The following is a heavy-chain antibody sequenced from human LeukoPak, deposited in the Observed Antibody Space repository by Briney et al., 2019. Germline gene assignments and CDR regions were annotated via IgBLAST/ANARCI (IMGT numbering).Heavy chain of an antibody. CDR1: GYSISTSY. V-gene: IGHV3-23*01. J-gene: IGHJ4*02. CDR3: AKIAIVVVVAAPSPIDY. D-gene: IGHD2-15*01. Sequence: ETLSLTCTVSGYSISTSYYWGWIRQPPGKGLEWVSAISGSGGSTYYADSVKGRFTISRDNSKNTLYLQMNSLRAEDTAVYYCAKIAIVVVVAAPSPIDYWGQGTLVTVSS. CDR2: ISGSGGST.